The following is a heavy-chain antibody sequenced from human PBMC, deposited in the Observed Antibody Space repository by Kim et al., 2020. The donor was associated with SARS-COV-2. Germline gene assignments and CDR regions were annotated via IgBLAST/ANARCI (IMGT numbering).Heavy chain of an antibody. J-gene: IGHJ6*02. V-gene: IGHV4-31*03. CDR3: ARSHEKDTAMVKGSGWYYYYYGMDV. Sequence: SETLSLTCTVSGGSISSGGYYWSWIRQHPGKGLEWIGYIYYSGSTYYNPSLKSRVTISVDTSKNQFSLKLSSVTAADTAVYYCARSHEKDTAMVKGSGWYYYYYGMDVWGQGTTVTVSS. CDR1: GGSISSGGYY. CDR2: IYYSGST. D-gene: IGHD5-18*01.